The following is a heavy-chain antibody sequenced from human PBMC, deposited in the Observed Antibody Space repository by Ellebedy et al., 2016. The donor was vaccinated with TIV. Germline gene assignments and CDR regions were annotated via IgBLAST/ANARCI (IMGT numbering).Heavy chain of an antibody. V-gene: IGHV4-61*08. CDR1: GGSLSSGDYY. CDR3: AIEGIDGYNYFDY. CDR2: VHYRGYT. D-gene: IGHD5-24*01. J-gene: IGHJ4*02. Sequence: MPSETLSLTCTVSGGSLSSGDYYWNWIRQPPGKGLEWIAYVHYRGYTNYNPSLESRVAISLDTSKNQVSLKLTSVTAADTAVYYCAIEGIDGYNYFDYWGRGTLVTVSS.